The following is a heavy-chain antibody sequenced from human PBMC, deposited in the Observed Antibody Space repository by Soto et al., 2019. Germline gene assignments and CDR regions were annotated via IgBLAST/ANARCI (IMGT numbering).Heavy chain of an antibody. V-gene: IGHV1-18*01. Sequence: ASVKVSCKASGYTFTSYGIRWVRQAPGQGLEWMGWISAYNGNTNYAQKLQGRVTMTTDTSTGTAYMELRSLRSDDTAVYYCARPSLGYCSSTSCPGAFDIWGQGTMVTVSS. CDR3: ARPSLGYCSSTSCPGAFDI. CDR1: GYTFTSYG. J-gene: IGHJ3*02. CDR2: ISAYNGNT. D-gene: IGHD2-2*01.